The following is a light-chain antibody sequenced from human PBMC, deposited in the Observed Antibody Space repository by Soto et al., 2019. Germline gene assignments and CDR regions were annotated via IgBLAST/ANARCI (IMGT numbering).Light chain of an antibody. CDR3: QQYGSSPFT. CDR1: QSVSSSY. J-gene: IGKJ5*01. Sequence: DIVLTQSPGTLSLSPGEIATLSCRASQSVSSSYLAWYQQKPGQAPRLLIYGASSRATGIPDRFSGSGSGTDFTLTISRLEPEDFAVYYCQQYGSSPFTFGQGTRLEI. V-gene: IGKV3-20*01. CDR2: GAS.